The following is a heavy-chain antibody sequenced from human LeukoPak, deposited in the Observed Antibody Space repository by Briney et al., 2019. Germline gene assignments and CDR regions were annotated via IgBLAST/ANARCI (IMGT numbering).Heavy chain of an antibody. J-gene: IGHJ5*02. CDR2: IEDDGSEK. Sequence: GGSLRLSCAASGFTFGDYSMSWVRQAPGKGLEWVANIEDDGSEKFYVDSVKGRFTISRDNAKDSLYLQMNSLRAEDTAVYYCAKCGAGWTHWFDPWGQGTLVTVSS. V-gene: IGHV3-7*03. D-gene: IGHD1-26*01. CDR3: AKCGAGWTHWFDP. CDR1: GFTFGDYS.